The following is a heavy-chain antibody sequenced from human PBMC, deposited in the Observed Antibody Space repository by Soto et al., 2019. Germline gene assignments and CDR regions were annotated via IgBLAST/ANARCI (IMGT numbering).Heavy chain of an antibody. CDR3: ARDARFGYDILPGYFDY. V-gene: IGHV4-59*01. Sequence: PSETLSLTCTVSGGSISTYYWSWIRQPPGKGLEWIGYIYYTGSTNCNPSLKSRVTISVDTSRNQFSLKLTSVTAADTAAYYCARDARFGYDILPGYFDYWGQGILVTVSS. CDR2: IYYTGST. CDR1: GGSISTYY. D-gene: IGHD3-9*01. J-gene: IGHJ4*02.